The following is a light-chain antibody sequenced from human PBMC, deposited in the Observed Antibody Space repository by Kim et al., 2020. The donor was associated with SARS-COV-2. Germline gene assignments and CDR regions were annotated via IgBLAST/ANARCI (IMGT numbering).Light chain of an antibody. V-gene: IGKV1-12*01. CDR2: AAS. J-gene: IGKJ2*01. Sequence: DIQMTQSPSSASASAGDRVTITCRASQDISSWLAWYQQKPGKAPKLLIYAASSLQSGVPSRFSGSGSGTDFTLTISSLEPEDFVTYYCQQANSFPYTFGQGTKLEIK. CDR3: QQANSFPYT. CDR1: QDISSW.